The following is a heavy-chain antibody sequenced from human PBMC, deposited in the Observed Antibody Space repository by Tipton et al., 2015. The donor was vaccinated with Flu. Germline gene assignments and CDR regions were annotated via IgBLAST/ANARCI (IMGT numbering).Heavy chain of an antibody. J-gene: IGHJ5*02. V-gene: IGHV1-69*01. CDR1: GGTFSSYA. CDR3: ARGPPRGRVPIFGVASGWFDP. Sequence: QSGPEVKKPGSSVKVSCKASGGTFSSYAISWVRQAPGQGLEWMGGIIPIFGTANYAQKFQGRVTITADESTSTAYMGLSSLRSEDSAVYYCARGPPRGRVPIFGVASGWFDPWGQGTLVTVSS. D-gene: IGHD3-3*01. CDR2: IIPIFGTA.